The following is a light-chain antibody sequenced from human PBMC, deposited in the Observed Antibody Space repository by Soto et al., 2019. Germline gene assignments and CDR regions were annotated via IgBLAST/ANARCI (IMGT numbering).Light chain of an antibody. V-gene: IGKV1-39*01. CDR3: QQSFDTPYT. CDR2: AGT. J-gene: IGKJ2*01. CDR1: QSISNY. Sequence: DLQMTQSPSSLSAPVGDRVTVTCRASQSISNYLNWYQQKPGRAPKLLIYAGTSLQSGVPSRFSGGASGTDFTLTISSLQPEDFATYYCQQSFDTPYTFGQGTNLEIK.